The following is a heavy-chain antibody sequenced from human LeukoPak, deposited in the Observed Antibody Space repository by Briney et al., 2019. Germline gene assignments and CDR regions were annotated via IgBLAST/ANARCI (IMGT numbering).Heavy chain of an antibody. CDR1: GGSFSGYY. CDR3: ARGAISSLSSGWYRPFRF. Sequence: PSETLSLTCAVYGGSFSGYYWSWIRQPPGRGLEWIGEINHSGSTNYNPSLKSRVTISVDTSKNQFSLKLSSVTAADTAVYYCARGAISSLSSGWYRPFRFWGQGTLVTVSS. D-gene: IGHD6-19*01. J-gene: IGHJ4*02. V-gene: IGHV4-34*01. CDR2: INHSGST.